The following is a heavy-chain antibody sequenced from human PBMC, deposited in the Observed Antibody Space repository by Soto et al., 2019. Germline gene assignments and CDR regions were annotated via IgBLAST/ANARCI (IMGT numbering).Heavy chain of an antibody. CDR2: VSSGGGGT. CDR1: GFTFSNYA. J-gene: IGHJ5*02. CDR3: TKAKRYCRGANFVTFAS. V-gene: IGHV3-23*01. D-gene: IGHD2-15*01. Sequence: EVQLLESGGGLLQPGGSLRLSCTASGFTFSNYAMSWVRQAPGKGLEWVSTVSSGGGGTYYADSVKGRFTISRANPKTTPTLPMNSQRADDTPVNYCTKAKRYCRGANFVTFASWALGTLVTVSS.